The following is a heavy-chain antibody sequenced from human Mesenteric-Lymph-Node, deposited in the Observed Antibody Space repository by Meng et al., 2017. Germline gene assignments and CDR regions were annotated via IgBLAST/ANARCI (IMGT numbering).Heavy chain of an antibody. CDR2: ISTGGSTI. CDR1: GFTFSDYY. Sequence: QVQLVESGGGLVKPGGSLRLSCAASGFTFSDYYMSWIRQAPGKGLEWVSHISTGGSTIYYADSVKGRFTISRDNAKNSLYLQMNGLRAEDTAVYYCARDRSAAAFDYWGQGTLVTVSS. CDR3: ARDRSAAAFDY. V-gene: IGHV3-11*01. J-gene: IGHJ4*02.